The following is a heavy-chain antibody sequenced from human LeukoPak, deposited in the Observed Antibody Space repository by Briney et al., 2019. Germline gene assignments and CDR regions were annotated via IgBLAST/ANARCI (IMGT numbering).Heavy chain of an antibody. V-gene: IGHV3-23*01. CDR1: GFTFNNYG. CDR2: ISGSGSST. D-gene: IGHD4-17*01. J-gene: IGHJ4*02. Sequence: PGGSLRLSCSASGFTFNNYGMSWVRQAPGKGLEWVSGISGSGSSTYYADSLKGRFTVSRDNFKNTLYLQMDSLRAEDTAVYYCGKDRVTSPVAYWGQGTLVTVSS. CDR3: GKDRVTSPVAY.